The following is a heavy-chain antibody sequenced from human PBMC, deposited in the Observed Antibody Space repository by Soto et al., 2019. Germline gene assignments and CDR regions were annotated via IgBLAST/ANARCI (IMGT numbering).Heavy chain of an antibody. CDR3: ARDLSIVGATYFDY. V-gene: IGHV1-69*13. CDR1: GGTFSSYA. Sequence: ASVKVSCKASGGTFSSYAISWVRQAPGQGLEWMGGIIPIFGTANYAQKFQGRVTITADESTSTAYMELSSLRSEDTVVYYCARDLSIVGATYFDYWGQGTLVTVSS. CDR2: IIPIFGTA. D-gene: IGHD1-26*01. J-gene: IGHJ4*02.